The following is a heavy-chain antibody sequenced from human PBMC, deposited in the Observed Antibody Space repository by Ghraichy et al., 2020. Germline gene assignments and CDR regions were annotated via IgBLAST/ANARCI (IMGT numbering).Heavy chain of an antibody. CDR1: GFTVSSNY. CDR3: AGGFGELDTNPIDY. CDR2: IYAGGTT. J-gene: IGHJ4*02. D-gene: IGHD3-10*01. Sequence: GGSLRLSCAASGFTVSSNYMSWVRQAPGKGLEWVSVIYAGGTTYYADSVKGRFTISRHNSKNTLYLQMNSLRTEDTAVYYCAGGFGELDTNPIDYWGQGTLVTVSS. V-gene: IGHV3-53*04.